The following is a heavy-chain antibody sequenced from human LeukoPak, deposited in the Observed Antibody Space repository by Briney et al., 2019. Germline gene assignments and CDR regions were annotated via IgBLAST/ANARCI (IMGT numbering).Heavy chain of an antibody. D-gene: IGHD5-12*01. CDR2: ISYDGSSK. Sequence: GGSLRLSCAASGFTLSSYSIHWVRQAPGKGLEWVAVISYDGSSKDYADSVTGRFTISRDNSKNTLYLQMHSLRAEDTALYYCARDGSDTVAEYYFDYWGQGTLVTVSS. V-gene: IGHV3-30-3*01. CDR3: ARDGSDTVAEYYFDY. CDR1: GFTLSSYS. J-gene: IGHJ4*02.